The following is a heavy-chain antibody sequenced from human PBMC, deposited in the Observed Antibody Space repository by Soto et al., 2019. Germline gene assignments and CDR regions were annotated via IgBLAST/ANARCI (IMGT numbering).Heavy chain of an antibody. V-gene: IGHV3-21*01. J-gene: IGHJ4*02. Sequence: GGSLRLSCAASGFTFSSYSMNWVRQAPGKGLEWVSSISSSSSYIYYADSVKGRFTISRDNAKNSLYLQMNSLRAEDTAVYYCERDRRQLRFLDPFDYWGQGTLVTVSS. CDR3: ERDRRQLRFLDPFDY. D-gene: IGHD3-3*01. CDR2: ISSSSSYI. CDR1: GFTFSSYS.